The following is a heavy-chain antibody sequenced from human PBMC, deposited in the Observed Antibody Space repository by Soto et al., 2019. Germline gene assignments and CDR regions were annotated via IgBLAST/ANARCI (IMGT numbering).Heavy chain of an antibody. CDR1: GFNFYNFA. J-gene: IGHJ4*02. CDR3: ARYRGSNGYFGLDY. CDR2: ISYDGSNK. D-gene: IGHD3-22*01. V-gene: IGHV3-30-3*01. Sequence: QVQLVESGGGVVQPGRSLRLSCAASGFNFYNFAMHWVRQAPGKGLEWVAVISYDGSNKYYADSVKGRFTFSRDNSKNTLYVEMNILRVGETAVYYCARYRGSNGYFGLDYWGQGSLFTVSS.